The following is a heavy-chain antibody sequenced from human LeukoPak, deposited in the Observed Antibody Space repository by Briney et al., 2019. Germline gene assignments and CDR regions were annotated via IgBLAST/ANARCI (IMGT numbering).Heavy chain of an antibody. V-gene: IGHV4-4*02. CDR3: AKERDVLPFTYYFDY. Sequence: SETLSLTCAVSGGSISSSNWWSWVRQPPGKGLEWIGEINHSGSTNYNPSLKSRVTISVDTSKNQFSLKLSSVTAADTAVYYCAKERDVLPFTYYFDYWGQGTLVTVSS. J-gene: IGHJ4*02. D-gene: IGHD3-3*01. CDR2: INHSGST. CDR1: GGSISSSNW.